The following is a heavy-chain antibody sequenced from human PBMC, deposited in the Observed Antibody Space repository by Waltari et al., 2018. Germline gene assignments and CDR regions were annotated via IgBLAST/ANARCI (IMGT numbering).Heavy chain of an antibody. D-gene: IGHD3-3*01. CDR3: ARQGHYDFWTGYYLLDY. CDR1: GGSISNYY. J-gene: IGHJ4*02. Sequence: QVQLQESGPGLVKPSETLSLTCTVSGGSISNYYWSWIRQSPGKGLEWIGSIYYSGSTTYNPSLKSRVTLSVDTSKNHFSLKLSSVTAADTALYYCARQGHYDFWTGYYLLDYWGQGTLVTVSS. V-gene: IGHV4-59*08. CDR2: IYYSGST.